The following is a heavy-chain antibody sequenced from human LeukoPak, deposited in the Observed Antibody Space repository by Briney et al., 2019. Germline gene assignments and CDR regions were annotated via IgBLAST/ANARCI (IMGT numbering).Heavy chain of an antibody. D-gene: IGHD6-13*01. CDR3: ARYSSSWYHAFDI. V-gene: IGHV3-21*01. Sequence: AGGSLRLSCAASGFTFSSYSMNWVRQAPGKGLEWVSSISSSSSYIYYADSVKGRFTISRDNAKNSLYLQMNSLRAEDTAVYYCARYSSSWYHAFDIWGQGTMVTVSS. CDR1: GFTFSSYS. CDR2: ISSSSSYI. J-gene: IGHJ3*02.